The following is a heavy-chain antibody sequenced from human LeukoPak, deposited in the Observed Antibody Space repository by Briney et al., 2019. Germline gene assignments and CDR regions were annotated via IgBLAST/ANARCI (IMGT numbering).Heavy chain of an antibody. Sequence: GGSLRLSCAASGFTFSSYGMHWARQAPGKGLEWVAFIRYDGSNKYYADSVKGRFTISRDNSKNTLYLQMNSLRAEDTAVYYCAKAGSQGYYDFWSGCYTHEFDAFDIWGQGTMVTVSS. V-gene: IGHV3-30*02. CDR2: IRYDGSNK. CDR3: AKAGSQGYYDFWSGCYTHEFDAFDI. J-gene: IGHJ3*02. D-gene: IGHD3-3*01. CDR1: GFTFSSYG.